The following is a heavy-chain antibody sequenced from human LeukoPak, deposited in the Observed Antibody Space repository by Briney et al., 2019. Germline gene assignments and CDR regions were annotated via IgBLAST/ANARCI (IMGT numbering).Heavy chain of an antibody. D-gene: IGHD2-21*02. CDR2: ISSSSSYI. J-gene: IGHJ2*01. CDR1: GFTFSSYS. CDR3: ARENLPVVVTAIRVDWYFDL. Sequence: GGSLRLSCAASGFTFSSYSMNWVRQAPGKGLEWVSSISSSSSYIYYADSVKGRFTISRDNAKNSLYLQMNSLGAEDTAVYYCARENLPVVVTAIRVDWYFDLWGRGTLVTVSS. V-gene: IGHV3-21*01.